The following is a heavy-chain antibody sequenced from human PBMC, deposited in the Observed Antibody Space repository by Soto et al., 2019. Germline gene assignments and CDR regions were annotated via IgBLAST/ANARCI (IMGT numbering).Heavy chain of an antibody. CDR2: ISGSGGTT. CDR3: ANPASSGTHVYSCMDV. D-gene: IGHD6-13*01. CDR1: GFTFSSYA. J-gene: IGHJ6*02. Sequence: EVQLLESGGGLVQPGGSLRLSCAASGFTFSSYAMSWVRQAPGKGLEWVSAISGSGGTTYYGDSVKGRFTISRDNSKNTLNLQINSQRPEHTVVYDDANPASSGTHVYSCMDVWGQGTTVTVSS. V-gene: IGHV3-23*01.